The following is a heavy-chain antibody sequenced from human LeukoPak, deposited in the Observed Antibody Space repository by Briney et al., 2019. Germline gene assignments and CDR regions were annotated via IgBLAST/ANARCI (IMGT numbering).Heavy chain of an antibody. V-gene: IGHV3-30*03. CDR3: AGPWFGELLGFDY. D-gene: IGHD3-10*01. Sequence: GGSLRLSCAASGFTFSSYGMHWVRQAPGKGLEWVAVISYDGSNKYYADSVKGRFTISRDNSKNTLYLQMNSLRAEDTAVYYCAGPWFGELLGFDYWGQGTLVTVSS. CDR2: ISYDGSNK. CDR1: GFTFSSYG. J-gene: IGHJ4*02.